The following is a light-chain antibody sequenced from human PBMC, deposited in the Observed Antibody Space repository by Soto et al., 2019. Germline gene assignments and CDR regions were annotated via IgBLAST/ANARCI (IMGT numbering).Light chain of an antibody. CDR2: DAS. Sequence: DIQMTQSPSTLSASVGDRVTITCRASQSISSWLAWYQQKPGKAPKLLIYDASSLESGVPSRFSGSGSGTEFTLTISSLQPDDFATDYCQQYRYTFGQGTKLEIK. V-gene: IGKV1-5*01. CDR3: QQYRYT. CDR1: QSISSW. J-gene: IGKJ2*01.